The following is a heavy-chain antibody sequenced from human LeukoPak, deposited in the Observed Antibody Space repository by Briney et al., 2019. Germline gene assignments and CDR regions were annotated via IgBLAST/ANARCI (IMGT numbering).Heavy chain of an antibody. Sequence: GGTLRLSCAASGFIFSSYGMSWVRQAPGKGLEWVSFMSGSGDSTYYADSVKGRFTISRDSSKNTLYLQMNSLRAEDTAVYYCAKGRVRQFDPFDYWGQGTLVTVSS. V-gene: IGHV3-23*01. CDR3: AKGRVRQFDPFDY. J-gene: IGHJ4*02. CDR2: MSGSGDST. D-gene: IGHD1-1*01. CDR1: GFIFSSYG.